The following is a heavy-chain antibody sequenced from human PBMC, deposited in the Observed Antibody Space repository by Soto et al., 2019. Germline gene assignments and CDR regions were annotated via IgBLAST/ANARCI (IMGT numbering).Heavy chain of an antibody. CDR3: ARDLHFGPQWQNWPGGAPKYYYYYGMDV. CDR2: IWYDGSNK. D-gene: IGHD6-19*01. Sequence: GGSLRLSCAASGFTFSSYGMHWVRQAPGKGLEWVAVIWYDGSNKYYADSVKGRFTISRDNSKNTLYLQMNSLRAEDTAVYYCARDLHFGPQWQNWPGGAPKYYYYYGMDVWGQGTTVTVSS. CDR1: GFTFSSYG. V-gene: IGHV3-33*01. J-gene: IGHJ6*02.